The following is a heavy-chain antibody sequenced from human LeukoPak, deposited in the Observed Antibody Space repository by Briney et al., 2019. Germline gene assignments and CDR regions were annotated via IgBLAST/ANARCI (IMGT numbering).Heavy chain of an antibody. V-gene: IGHV1-69*05. Sequence: GASVKVSCKASGGTFSSYGVSWVRQAPGQGHEWMGGIIPIFATSNYALKFQGRVTITTDESTSTAYMELSSLKSEDTAVYYCARETPDYGDYVGWFDPWGQGTLVTVSS. CDR2: IIPIFATS. J-gene: IGHJ5*02. CDR1: GGTFSSYG. CDR3: ARETPDYGDYVGWFDP. D-gene: IGHD4-17*01.